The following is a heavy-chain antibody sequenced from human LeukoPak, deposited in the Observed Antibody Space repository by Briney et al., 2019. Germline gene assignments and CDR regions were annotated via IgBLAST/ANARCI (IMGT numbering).Heavy chain of an antibody. Sequence: GGSLRLSCAASGFTFSSYGMHWVRQAPGKGLEWVAVTWYDGSNKYYADSVKGRFTISRDNSKNTLYLQMNSLRAEDTAVYYCAKSPAEGGATISYFDYWGQGTLVTVSS. CDR1: GFTFSSYG. D-gene: IGHD5-12*01. CDR2: TWYDGSNK. V-gene: IGHV3-33*06. CDR3: AKSPAEGGATISYFDY. J-gene: IGHJ4*02.